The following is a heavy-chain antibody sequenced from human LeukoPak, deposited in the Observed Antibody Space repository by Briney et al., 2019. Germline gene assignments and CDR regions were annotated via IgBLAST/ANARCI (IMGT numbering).Heavy chain of an antibody. D-gene: IGHD3-10*01. CDR2: IYSGGST. CDR3: ARDRITMVRGVTYYYGMDV. V-gene: IGHV3-53*01. J-gene: IGHJ6*02. Sequence: GGSLRLPCAASGFTVSSNYMSWVRQAPGKGLEWVSVIYSGGSTYYADSVKGRFTISRDNSKNTLYLQMNSLRAEDTAVYYCARDRITMVRGVTYYYGMDVWGQGTTVTVSS. CDR1: GFTVSSNY.